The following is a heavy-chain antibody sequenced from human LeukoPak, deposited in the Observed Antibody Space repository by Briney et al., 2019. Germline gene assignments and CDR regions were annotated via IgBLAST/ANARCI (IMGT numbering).Heavy chain of an antibody. Sequence: PGGSLRLSCAASGFTFSSYAMSWVRQAPGKGLEWVSAISGSGGSTYYADSVKGWFTISRDNSKNTLYLQMNSLRAEDTAVYYCARDWERYSNYYAFDIWGQGTMVTVSS. D-gene: IGHD4-11*01. J-gene: IGHJ3*02. V-gene: IGHV3-23*01. CDR3: ARDWERYSNYYAFDI. CDR2: ISGSGGST. CDR1: GFTFSSYA.